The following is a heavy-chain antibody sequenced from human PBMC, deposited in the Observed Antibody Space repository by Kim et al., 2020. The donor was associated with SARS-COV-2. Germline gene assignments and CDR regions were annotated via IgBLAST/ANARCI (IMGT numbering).Heavy chain of an antibody. CDR1: GYTFTGYY. Sequence: ASVKVSCKASGYTFTGYYMHWVRQAPGQGLEWMGWINPNSGGTNYAQKFQGWVTMTRDTSISTAYMELSRLRSDDTAVYYCARGGLWFGELLPYDYWGQGTLVTVSS. J-gene: IGHJ4*02. CDR3: ARGGLWFGELLPYDY. CDR2: INPNSGGT. D-gene: IGHD3-10*01. V-gene: IGHV1-2*04.